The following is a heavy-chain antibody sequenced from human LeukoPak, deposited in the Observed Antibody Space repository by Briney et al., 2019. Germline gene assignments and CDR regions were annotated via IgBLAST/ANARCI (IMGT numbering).Heavy chain of an antibody. CDR3: ARIMAPDEPPPP. Sequence: SVKVSCKASGGTFSSYAISWVRQAPGQGLEWMGGIIPIFGTANYTQKFQGRVTITADESTSTAYMELSSLRFEDTAVYYCARIMAPDEPPPPWGQGTLVTVSS. V-gene: IGHV1-69*13. J-gene: IGHJ5*02. CDR1: GGTFSSYA. D-gene: IGHD1-14*01. CDR2: IIPIFGTA.